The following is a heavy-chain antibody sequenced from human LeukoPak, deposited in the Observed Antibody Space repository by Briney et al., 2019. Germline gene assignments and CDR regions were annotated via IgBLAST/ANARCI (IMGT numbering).Heavy chain of an antibody. Sequence: GGSLRLSCAASGCTFSSYSMNRVRQAPGKGLEWVSSISSSSSYIYYADSVKGRFTISRDNAKNSLYLQMNSLRAEDTAVYYCARDISASSGYPDYWGQGTLVTVSS. D-gene: IGHD3-22*01. V-gene: IGHV3-21*01. CDR3: ARDISASSGYPDY. CDR1: GCTFSSYS. CDR2: ISSSSSYI. J-gene: IGHJ4*02.